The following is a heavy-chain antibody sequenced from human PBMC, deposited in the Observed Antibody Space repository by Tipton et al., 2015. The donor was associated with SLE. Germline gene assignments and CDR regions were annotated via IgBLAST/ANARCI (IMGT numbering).Heavy chain of an antibody. CDR2: IYTSGST. V-gene: IGHV4-61*09. CDR3: TPGDYYFDY. Sequence: TLSLTCTVSGGSISSGSYYWSWIRQPPGKGLEWIGYIYTSGSTNYNPSLKSRVTISVDTSKNQFSLKLSSVTAADTAVYYCTPGDYYFDYWGQGTLVTVSS. D-gene: IGHD2-21*02. J-gene: IGHJ4*02. CDR1: GGSISSGSYY.